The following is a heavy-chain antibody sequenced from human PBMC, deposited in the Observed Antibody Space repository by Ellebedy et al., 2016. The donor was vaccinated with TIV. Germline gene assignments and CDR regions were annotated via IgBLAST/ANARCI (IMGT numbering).Heavy chain of an antibody. D-gene: IGHD3-3*01. CDR2: ISGSGGTT. V-gene: IGHV3-23*01. CDR3: AKDRDFWSGYLRYYFDC. Sequence: GESLKISCAASGFTFSNYGMSWVRQAPGKGLEWVSFISGSGGTTYYADSVKGRFTISRDDSRSILYIQMNSLRPEDTAVYYCAKDRDFWSGYLRYYFDCWGRGTLVTVSS. J-gene: IGHJ4*02. CDR1: GFTFSNYG.